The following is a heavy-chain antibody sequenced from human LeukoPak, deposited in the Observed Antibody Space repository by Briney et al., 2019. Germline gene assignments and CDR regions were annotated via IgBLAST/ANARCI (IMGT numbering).Heavy chain of an antibody. D-gene: IGHD3-10*01. V-gene: IGHV4-39*07. CDR1: GGSISSSSYY. CDR3: ARERDISRRHGIWFGNHYTNWFDP. CDR2: IYYSGST. J-gene: IGHJ5*02. Sequence: PSETLSLTCTVSGGSISSSSYYWGWIRQPPGKGLEWIGSIYYSGSTYYNPSLKSRVTMSVDTSKNQFSLKLSSVTAADTAVYYCARERDISRRHGIWFGNHYTNWFDPWGQGTLVTVSS.